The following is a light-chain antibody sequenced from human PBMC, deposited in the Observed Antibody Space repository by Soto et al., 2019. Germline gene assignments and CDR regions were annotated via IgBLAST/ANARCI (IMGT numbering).Light chain of an antibody. Sequence: EVVLTQSPATLSLSPGERVTLSCRASQSVNSYLAWYQQKPGQAPRLLIYDASNRATGIPARFSGSGSGTDFTLTISSLEPEDFAVYYCQQRKIWPPITFGQGTRLEMK. CDR2: DAS. CDR1: QSVNSY. CDR3: QQRKIWPPIT. J-gene: IGKJ5*01. V-gene: IGKV3-11*01.